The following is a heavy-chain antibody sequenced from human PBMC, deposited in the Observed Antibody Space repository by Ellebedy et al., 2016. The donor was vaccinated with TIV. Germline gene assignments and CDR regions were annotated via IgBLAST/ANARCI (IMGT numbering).Heavy chain of an antibody. V-gene: IGHV4-4*07. Sequence: GSLRLXCTVSGGSISSYYWSWIRQPAGKGLEWIGRIYTSGSTNYNPSLKSRVTMSVDTSKNQFSLKLSSVTAADTAVYYCARDTLYCSSTSCPSGWFDPWGQGTLVTVSS. CDR3: ARDTLYCSSTSCPSGWFDP. J-gene: IGHJ5*02. CDR1: GGSISSYY. D-gene: IGHD2-2*01. CDR2: IYTSGST.